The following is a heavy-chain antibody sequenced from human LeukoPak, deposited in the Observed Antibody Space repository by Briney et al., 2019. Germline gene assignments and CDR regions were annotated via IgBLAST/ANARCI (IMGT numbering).Heavy chain of an antibody. CDR2: ISGSGGST. CDR3: AKNTGRQWLFGY. CDR1: GFTFSSYA. D-gene: IGHD6-19*01. V-gene: IGHV3-23*01. Sequence: GGSLRLPCAASGFTFSSYAMSWVRQAPGKGLEWVSAISGSGGSTYYADSVKGRFTISRDNSKNTLYLQMNSLRAEDTAVYYCAKNTGRQWLFGYWGQGTLVTVSS. J-gene: IGHJ4*02.